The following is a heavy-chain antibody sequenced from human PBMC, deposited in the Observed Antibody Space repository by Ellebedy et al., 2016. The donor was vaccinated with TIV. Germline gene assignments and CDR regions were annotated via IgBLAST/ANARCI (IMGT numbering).Heavy chain of an antibody. Sequence: GGSLRLXCAASGFTFSTFTMNWVRQAPGKGLEWVSSINPISSHMFYADSLEGRFTISRDNAKNSLYLQMNSLRAEDTAVYYCAREDYRTFDPWGQGTLVTVSS. D-gene: IGHD4-11*01. J-gene: IGHJ5*02. CDR3: AREDYRTFDP. V-gene: IGHV3-21*01. CDR2: INPISSHM. CDR1: GFTFSTFT.